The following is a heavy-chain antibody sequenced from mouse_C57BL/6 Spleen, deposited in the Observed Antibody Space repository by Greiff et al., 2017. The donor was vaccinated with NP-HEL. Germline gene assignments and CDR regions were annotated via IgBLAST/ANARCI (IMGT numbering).Heavy chain of an antibody. CDR3: ARWGHYYGSFDY. CDR1: GFNIKNTY. D-gene: IGHD1-1*01. Sequence: EVQLQQSVAELVRPGASVKLSCTASGFNIKNTYMHWVKQRPEQGLEWIGRIDPANGNTKYAPKFQGTTNHPPDTSSNTAYLQLSSLTSEDTAIYYCARWGHYYGSFDYWGQGTTLTVSS. CDR2: IDPANGNT. V-gene: IGHV14-3*01. J-gene: IGHJ2*01.